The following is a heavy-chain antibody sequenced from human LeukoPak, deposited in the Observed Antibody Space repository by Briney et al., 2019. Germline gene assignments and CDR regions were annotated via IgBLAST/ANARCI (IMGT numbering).Heavy chain of an antibody. Sequence: GRSLRLSCAASGFTFSSYGMHWVRQAPGKGLEWVANIKQDGSEKYYVDSVKGRFTISRDNAKNSLYLQMNSLRAEDTAVYYCARDLGGENWSGSYFDYWGQGTLVTVSS. CDR2: IKQDGSEK. V-gene: IGHV3-7*01. J-gene: IGHJ4*02. D-gene: IGHD1-1*01. CDR3: ARDLGGENWSGSYFDY. CDR1: GFTFSSYG.